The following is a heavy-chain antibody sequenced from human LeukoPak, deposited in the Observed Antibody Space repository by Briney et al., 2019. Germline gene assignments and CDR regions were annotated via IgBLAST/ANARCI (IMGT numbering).Heavy chain of an antibody. CDR1: GYSFTSYW. Sequence: GESLKISCKGSGYSFTSYWIGWVRQMPGKGLERMGIIYPGDSDTRYSPSFQGQVTISADKSISIAYLQWSSLKASDTAMYYCARQTTGYSSPDAFDIWGQGTMVTVSS. J-gene: IGHJ3*02. CDR2: IYPGDSDT. CDR3: ARQTTGYSSPDAFDI. V-gene: IGHV5-51*01. D-gene: IGHD6-13*01.